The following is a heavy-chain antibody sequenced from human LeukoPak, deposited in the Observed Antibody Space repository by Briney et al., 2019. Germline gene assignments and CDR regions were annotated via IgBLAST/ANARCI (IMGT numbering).Heavy chain of an antibody. CDR1: GSIFTSYW. Sequence: GESLKISCQGSGSIFTSYWIGWVRQVPGKGLEWMGIIYPGDSDTRYSPSFQGQVTISADKSISTAYLQWSSLKASDTAMYYCARQDWSGYYNFVNYWGQGTLVTASS. CDR3: ARQDWSGYYNFVNY. V-gene: IGHV5-51*01. CDR2: IYPGDSDT. J-gene: IGHJ4*02. D-gene: IGHD3-3*01.